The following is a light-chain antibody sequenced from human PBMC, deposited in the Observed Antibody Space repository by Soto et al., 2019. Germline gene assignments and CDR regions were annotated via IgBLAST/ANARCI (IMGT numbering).Light chain of an antibody. V-gene: IGKV3-11*01. Sequence: PGERATLSCRASQSVSSYLAWYQQKPGQAPRLLIYDASNRATGIPVRFSGSGSGTDFTLTISSLEPEDFAVYYCQQRSNWPITFGQGTRLEIK. CDR3: QQRSNWPIT. J-gene: IGKJ5*01. CDR1: QSVSSY. CDR2: DAS.